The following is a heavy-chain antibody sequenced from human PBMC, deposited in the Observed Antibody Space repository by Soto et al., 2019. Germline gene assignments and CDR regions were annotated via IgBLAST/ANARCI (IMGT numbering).Heavy chain of an antibody. D-gene: IGHD3-16*01. J-gene: IGHJ5*02. V-gene: IGHV1-3*04. CDR3: ARDPIWPYTWDSARLNSLDP. CDR2: IHTAKGNT. Sequence: SSVKVSCKASGDTFTNNVINWLRQAPGQTLEWMGWIHTAKGNTKYSQKFEARFTLTRDTAASTAYMELNSLRSDDTDVYYCARDPIWPYTWDSARLNSLDPWGQGTLATVSS. CDR1: GDTFTNNV.